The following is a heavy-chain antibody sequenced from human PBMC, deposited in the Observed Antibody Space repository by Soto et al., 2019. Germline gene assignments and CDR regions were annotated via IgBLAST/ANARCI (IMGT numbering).Heavy chain of an antibody. V-gene: IGHV4-30-2*01. Sequence: QLQLQESVSGLVTPSQTLSLTCAVSGVSISSGDYSWSWIRQPPGKGLEWIGYIYHDGRTLYNPSLKSRVTISLDRSKNQFSLKLSSVTAADTAVYYCASDYGSGSYRFDYWGQGTLVTVSS. CDR3: ASDYGSGSYRFDY. D-gene: IGHD3-10*01. CDR1: GVSISSGDYS. CDR2: IYHDGRT. J-gene: IGHJ4*02.